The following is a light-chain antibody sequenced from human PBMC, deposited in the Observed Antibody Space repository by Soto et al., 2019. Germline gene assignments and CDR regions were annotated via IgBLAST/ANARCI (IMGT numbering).Light chain of an antibody. CDR2: EVS. Sequence: ALTQPASVSGSPGQSITISCTGTSSDVGGYKYVSWYQQHPGKAPKLMIYEVSNRPSGVANRFSGSKSGNTASLTISGLQAEDEADYYCNSYTDRNTFYVFGTGTKVTVL. V-gene: IGLV2-14*01. CDR3: NSYTDRNTFYV. J-gene: IGLJ1*01. CDR1: SSDVGGYKY.